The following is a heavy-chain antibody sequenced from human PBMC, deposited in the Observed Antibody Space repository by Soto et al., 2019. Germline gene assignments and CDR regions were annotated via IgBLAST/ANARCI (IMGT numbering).Heavy chain of an antibody. J-gene: IGHJ2*01. Sequence: SETLSLTCTVSGGSISSYYWSWIRQPPGKGLEWIGYIFYSGSTNYNPSLKSRVTISVDTSKNQFSLKLSSVTAADTAMYYCARRHSSAWSPNWYFDLWGRGTLVTVSS. D-gene: IGHD6-19*01. CDR1: GGSISSYY. CDR2: IFYSGST. V-gene: IGHV4-59*01. CDR3: ARRHSSAWSPNWYFDL.